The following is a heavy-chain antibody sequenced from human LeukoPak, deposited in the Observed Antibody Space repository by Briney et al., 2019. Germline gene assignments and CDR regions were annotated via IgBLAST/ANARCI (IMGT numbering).Heavy chain of an antibody. V-gene: IGHV3-23*01. D-gene: IGHD2-2*01. CDR2: ISGSGGSI. CDR1: GFTFSSYA. CDR3: ARRWAPAAKSGAFDY. J-gene: IGHJ4*02. Sequence: GGSLRLSCAASGFTFSSYAMSWVRDARGEGVEWVSAISGSGGSIYYADSVQGRTTISRDNSKNTLYLQMNSLRAEDAAVYYCARRWAPAAKSGAFDYWGQGTLVTVSS.